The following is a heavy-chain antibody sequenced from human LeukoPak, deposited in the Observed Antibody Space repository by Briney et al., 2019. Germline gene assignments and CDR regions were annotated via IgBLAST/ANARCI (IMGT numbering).Heavy chain of an antibody. CDR3: ARDRRYYDGSGSLGY. CDR1: GFTFSSYS. CDR2: ISSSSSYI. D-gene: IGHD3-22*01. Sequence: GGSLRLSCAASGFTFSSYSMNWVRQAPGKGLEWVSSISSSSSYIYYADSVKGRFTISRDNAKNSLYLQMNSLRAEDTAVYYCARDRRYYDGSGSLGYWGQGTLVTVSS. J-gene: IGHJ4*02. V-gene: IGHV3-21*01.